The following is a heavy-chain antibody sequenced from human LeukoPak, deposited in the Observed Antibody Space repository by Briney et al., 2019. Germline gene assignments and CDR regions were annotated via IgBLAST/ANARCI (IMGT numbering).Heavy chain of an antibody. CDR1: GYTFTSYG. Sequence: ASVKVSCKASGYTFTSYGIIWVRQAPGQGLEWMGWISAYNGNTNYAQKLQGRVTMTTDTSTSTAYMELRSLRSDDTAVYYCARVPRGYYDSSGYYPDYWGQGTLVTVSS. V-gene: IGHV1-18*01. D-gene: IGHD3-22*01. J-gene: IGHJ4*02. CDR2: ISAYNGNT. CDR3: ARVPRGYYDSSGYYPDY.